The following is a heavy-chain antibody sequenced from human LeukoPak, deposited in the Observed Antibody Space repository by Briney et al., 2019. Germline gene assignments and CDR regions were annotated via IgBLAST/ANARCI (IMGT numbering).Heavy chain of an antibody. V-gene: IGHV1-69*04. Sequence: SVKASCKASGGTFSSYAISWVRQAPGQGLEWMGRIIPILGIANYAQKFQGRVTITADKSTSTAYMELSSLRSEDTAVYYCARPDYYDSSGYYRYYYYGMDVWGQGTTVTVSS. CDR3: ARPDYYDSSGYYRYYYYGMDV. D-gene: IGHD3-22*01. CDR1: GGTFSSYA. J-gene: IGHJ6*02. CDR2: IIPILGIA.